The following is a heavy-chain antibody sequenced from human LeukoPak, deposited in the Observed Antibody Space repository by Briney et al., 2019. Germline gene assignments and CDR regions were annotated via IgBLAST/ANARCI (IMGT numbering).Heavy chain of an antibody. D-gene: IGHD3-10*01. V-gene: IGHV3-48*03. J-gene: IGHJ4*02. Sequence: GGSLRLSCAASGFTFSSYEMNWVRQAPGKGLEWVSYISSSGSTIYYADSVKGRFTISRDNTKNSLYLQMNSLRAEDTAVYYCAKDLLRGVMGYWGQGTLVTVSS. CDR3: AKDLLRGVMGY. CDR1: GFTFSSYE. CDR2: ISSSGSTI.